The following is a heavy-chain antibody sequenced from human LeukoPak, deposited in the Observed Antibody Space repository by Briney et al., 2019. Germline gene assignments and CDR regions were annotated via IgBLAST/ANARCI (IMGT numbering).Heavy chain of an antibody. CDR2: IIPIFGTA. CDR1: GYTFPSYG. D-gene: IGHD6-13*01. J-gene: IGHJ4*02. Sequence: ASVKVSCKASGYTFPSYGISWVRQAPGQGLEWMGGIIPIFGTANYAQKFQGRVTITADKSTSTAYMELSSLRSEDTAVYYCARGRYSSSWYDLDYWGQGTLVTVSS. V-gene: IGHV1-69*06. CDR3: ARGRYSSSWYDLDY.